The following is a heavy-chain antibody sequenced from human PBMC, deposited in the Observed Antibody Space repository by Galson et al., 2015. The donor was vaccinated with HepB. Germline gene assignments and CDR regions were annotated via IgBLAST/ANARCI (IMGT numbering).Heavy chain of an antibody. J-gene: IGHJ4*02. CDR3: AKASDLDYSNYQDY. Sequence: SLRLSCAASGFTFDDYAMHWVRQAPGKGLEWVSGISWNSGSIGYADSVKGRFTISRDNAKNSLYLQMNSLRAEDTALYYCAKASDLDYSNYQDYWGQGTLVTVSS. V-gene: IGHV3-9*01. D-gene: IGHD4-11*01. CDR1: GFTFDDYA. CDR2: ISWNSGSI.